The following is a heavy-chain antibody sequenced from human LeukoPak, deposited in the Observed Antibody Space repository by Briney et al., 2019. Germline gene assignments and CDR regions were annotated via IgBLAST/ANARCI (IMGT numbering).Heavy chain of an antibody. CDR3: AALSPGYLNY. J-gene: IGHJ4*02. Sequence: SETLSLTCTVSGGSISISGYYWAWIRQPPGKGPEWIGSIFYTGTTYYNLSLKSRVTISVDTSKNQFSLKLSSVTAADTAVYYCAALSPGYLNYWGQGTLVTVSS. CDR2: IFYTGTT. V-gene: IGHV4-39*07. D-gene: IGHD3-9*01. CDR1: GGSISISGYY.